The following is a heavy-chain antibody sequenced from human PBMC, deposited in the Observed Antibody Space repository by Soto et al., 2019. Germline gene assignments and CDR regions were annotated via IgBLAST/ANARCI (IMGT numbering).Heavy chain of an antibody. J-gene: IGHJ5*02. D-gene: IGHD6-13*01. CDR2: ISGSGGST. Sequence: GGSLRLSCAASGFTFSGSAMSWVRQAPGKGLEWVSTISGSGGSTYYADSVKGRFTISRDNSKNTLYLQMNSLRAEDTAVYYCARHPERIAQIGWFDPRGRATLVTVS. V-gene: IGHV3-23*01. CDR3: ARHPERIAQIGWFDP. CDR1: GFTFSGSA.